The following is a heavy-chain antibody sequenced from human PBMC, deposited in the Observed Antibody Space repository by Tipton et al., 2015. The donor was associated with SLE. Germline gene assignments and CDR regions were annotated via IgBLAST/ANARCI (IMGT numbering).Heavy chain of an antibody. D-gene: IGHD2-21*01. Sequence: LSLTCAVYGGSISSGSYYWSWIRQPAGKGLEWIGRIYTSGSTNYNPSLKSRVTISVDTSKNQFSLKLSSVTAADTAVYYCARDIGGRGGDCYAFDIWGQGTMVTVSS. CDR3: ARDIGGRGGDCYAFDI. J-gene: IGHJ3*02. CDR2: IYTSGST. CDR1: GGSISSGSYY. V-gene: IGHV4-61*02.